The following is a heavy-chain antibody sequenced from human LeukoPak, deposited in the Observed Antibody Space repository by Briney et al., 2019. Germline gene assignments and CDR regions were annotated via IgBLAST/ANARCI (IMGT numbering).Heavy chain of an antibody. CDR2: IRYDGSDK. Sequence: GGSLRLSCAASGFIFSSYGMHWVRQAPGKGLEWVAFIRYDGSDKFYADSVKGRFTISRDNSKNTLYLQMSSLRADDTAVYYCARFIAAPYYFDYWGRGTLVTVSS. CDR3: ARFIAAPYYFDY. CDR1: GFIFSSYG. J-gene: IGHJ4*02. V-gene: IGHV3-30*02. D-gene: IGHD6-13*01.